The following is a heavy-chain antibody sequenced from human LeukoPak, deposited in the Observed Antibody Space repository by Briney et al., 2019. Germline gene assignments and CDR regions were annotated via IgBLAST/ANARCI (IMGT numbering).Heavy chain of an antibody. V-gene: IGHV3-74*01. CDR3: ARVGTTSNFYYYYGMDV. CDR2: INSDGSTT. J-gene: IGHJ6*02. CDR1: GFSFSNYW. D-gene: IGHD2/OR15-2a*01. Sequence: GGSLRLSCVVSGFSFSNYWMHWVRQAPGKGLVWVSRINSDGSTTSYAASVKGRFTISRDNAKNTLYLQMNSLRAEDTAVYYCARVGTTSNFYYYYGMDVWGQGTTVTVSS.